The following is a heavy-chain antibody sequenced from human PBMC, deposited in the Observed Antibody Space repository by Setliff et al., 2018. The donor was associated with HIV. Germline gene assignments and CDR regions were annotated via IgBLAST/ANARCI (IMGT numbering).Heavy chain of an antibody. V-gene: IGHV4-34*01. J-gene: IGHJ4*02. CDR3: ARMYSGYDWSPAGARTRYFDY. CDR2: INHSGRT. Sequence: SETLSLTCAVYGGSFSDNYWSWIRQCPGKGLEWIGEINHSGRTKYSPSLRSRVSISVDTSKTQFSLKLSSVTAAATAVYYCARMYSGYDWSPAGARTRYFDYWGQGTLVTVSS. D-gene: IGHD5-12*01. CDR1: GGSFSDNY.